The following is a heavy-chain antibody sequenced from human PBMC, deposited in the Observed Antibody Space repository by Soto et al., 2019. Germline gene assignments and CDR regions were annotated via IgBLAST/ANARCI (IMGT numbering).Heavy chain of an antibody. CDR1: GFTFSSYA. V-gene: IGHV3-30-3*01. CDR3: ARDPVRSLVYYYYYYGMDV. Sequence: GGPLRLSCAASGFTFSSYAMHWVRQAPGKGLEWVAVISYDGSNKYYADSVKGRFTISRDNSKNTLYLQMNSLRAEDTAVYYCARDPVRSLVYYYYYYGMDVWGQGTTVTVSS. CDR2: ISYDGSNK. J-gene: IGHJ6*02. D-gene: IGHD3-10*01.